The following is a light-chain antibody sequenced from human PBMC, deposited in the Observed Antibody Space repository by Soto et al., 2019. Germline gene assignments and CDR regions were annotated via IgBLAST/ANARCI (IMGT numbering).Light chain of an antibody. CDR3: HQYGSSVLT. Sequence: EIVLTQSPGTLSLSPGERATLSCRANQTINNNYFAWYQQKHGQAPRLLLYGASSRATGIPVRFSGSGSGPDFTLTITRLEPEDFAVYCCHQYGSSVLTFGGGTTVEVK. V-gene: IGKV3-20*01. CDR2: GAS. CDR1: QTINNNY. J-gene: IGKJ4*01.